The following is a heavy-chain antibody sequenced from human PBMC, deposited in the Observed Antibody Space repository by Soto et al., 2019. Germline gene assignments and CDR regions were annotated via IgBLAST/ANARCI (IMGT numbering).Heavy chain of an antibody. Sequence: PSETLSLTCTVSGGSVSSGSYYWSWIRQPPGKGLEWIGYIYYSGSTNYNPSLKSRVAISVDTSKNQFSLKLSSVTAADTAVYYCARELRRVYNWFDPWGQGTLVTVSS. CDR3: ARELRRVYNWFDP. CDR1: GGSVSSGSYY. D-gene: IGHD4-17*01. V-gene: IGHV4-61*01. CDR2: IYYSGST. J-gene: IGHJ5*02.